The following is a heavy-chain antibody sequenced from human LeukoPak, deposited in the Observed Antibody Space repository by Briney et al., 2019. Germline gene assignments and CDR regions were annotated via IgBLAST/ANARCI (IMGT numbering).Heavy chain of an antibody. CDR3: TGDNFDSSVKFDY. D-gene: IGHD3-22*01. V-gene: IGHV3-73*01. CDR1: GFTFSGSA. J-gene: IGHJ4*02. Sequence: PGGSPRLSCVVSGFTFSGSAVHWVRQASGKGLEWVGRIRGKANNYATAYAASVKGRFTISRDDSKNTAYLQMNSLKTEDTAVYYCTGDNFDSSVKFDYWGQGTLVTVSS. CDR2: IRGKANNYAT.